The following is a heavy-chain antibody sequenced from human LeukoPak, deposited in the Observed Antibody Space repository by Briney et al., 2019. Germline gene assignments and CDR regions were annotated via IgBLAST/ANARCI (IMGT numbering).Heavy chain of an antibody. CDR1: GFTFSSYW. V-gene: IGHV3-7*01. D-gene: IGHD1-26*01. CDR3: ARDWEWELLLDAFDI. CDR2: IKQDGSEK. Sequence: GGSLRLSYAASGFTFSSYWMSWVRQAPGKGLEWVANIKQDGSEKYYVDSVKGRFTISRDNAKNSLYLQMNSLRAEDTAVYYCARDWEWELLLDAFDIWGQGTMVTVSS. J-gene: IGHJ3*02.